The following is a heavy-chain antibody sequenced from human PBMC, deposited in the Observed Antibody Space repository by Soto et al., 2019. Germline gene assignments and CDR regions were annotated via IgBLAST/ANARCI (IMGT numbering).Heavy chain of an antibody. V-gene: IGHV3-74*01. CDR1: GFTFSSYY. CDR2: ITSDGSST. Sequence: EVQLVESGGGLVQPGGSLRLSCAASGFTFSSYYMNWVRQAPGKGLVWVARITSDGSSTTYADSVKGRFTISRDNAKNTLYLQMNSLRAEDTAVYSCAGERGGGFGDVWGQGTTVTVSS. CDR3: AGERGGGFGDV. D-gene: IGHD3-10*01. J-gene: IGHJ6*02.